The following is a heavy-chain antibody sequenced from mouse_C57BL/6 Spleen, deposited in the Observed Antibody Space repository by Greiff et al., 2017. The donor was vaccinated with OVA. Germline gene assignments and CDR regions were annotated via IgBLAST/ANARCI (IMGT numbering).Heavy chain of an antibody. CDR1: GFTFSSYA. J-gene: IGHJ2*01. V-gene: IGHV5-4*01. D-gene: IGHD3-1*01. Sequence: EVQGVESGGGLVKPGGSLKLSCAASGFTFSSYAMSWVRQTPEKRLEWVATISDGGSYTYYPDNVKGRFTISRDNAKNNLYLQMSHLKSEDTAMYYCARGRALDYWGQGTTLTVSS. CDR3: ARGRALDY. CDR2: ISDGGSYT.